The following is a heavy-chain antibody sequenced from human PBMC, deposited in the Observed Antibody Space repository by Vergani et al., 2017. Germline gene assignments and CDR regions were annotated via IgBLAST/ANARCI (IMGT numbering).Heavy chain of an antibody. J-gene: IGHJ5*02. D-gene: IGHD3-3*01. CDR1: GGSISSSNW. Sequence: QVQLQESGPGLVKPSGTLSLTCAVSGGSISSSNWWSWVRQPPGEGLGWIGESYHSGSTNYHPSLKSRVTISVDRSKNQFSLKLSSVTAADTAVYYCARGGITIFGVVGNWFDPWGQGTLVTVSS. CDR3: ARGGITIFGVVGNWFDP. V-gene: IGHV4-4*02. CDR2: SYHSGST.